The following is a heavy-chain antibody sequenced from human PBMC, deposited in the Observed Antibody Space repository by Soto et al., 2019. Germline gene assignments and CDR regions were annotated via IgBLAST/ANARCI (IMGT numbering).Heavy chain of an antibody. CDR1: GYTFTSYY. CDR3: ARAFGYYYDSSGYLPFDY. V-gene: IGHV1-46*01. D-gene: IGHD3-22*01. Sequence: ASVKVSCTASGYTFTSYYMHWVRQAPGQGLEWMGIINPSGGSTSYAQKFQGRVTMTRDTSTSTVYMELSSLRSEDTAVYYCARAFGYYYDSSGYLPFDYWGQGTLVTVSS. CDR2: INPSGGST. J-gene: IGHJ4*02.